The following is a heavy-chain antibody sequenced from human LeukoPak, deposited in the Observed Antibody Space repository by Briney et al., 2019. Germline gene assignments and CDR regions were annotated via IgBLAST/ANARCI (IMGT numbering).Heavy chain of an antibody. CDR2: IYYSGST. Sequence: PSETLSLTCTVSGGSISSYYWSWIRQPPGKGLEWIGYIYYSGSTNYNPSLKSRVTISVDTSKNQFSLKLSSVTAADTAVYYCATGYYYDSSGFFDYWGQGTRVTVSS. CDR3: ATGYYYDSSGFFDY. CDR1: GGSISSYY. J-gene: IGHJ4*02. D-gene: IGHD3-22*01. V-gene: IGHV4-59*01.